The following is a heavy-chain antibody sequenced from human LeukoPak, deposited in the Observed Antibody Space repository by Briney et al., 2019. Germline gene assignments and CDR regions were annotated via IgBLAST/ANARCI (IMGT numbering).Heavy chain of an antibody. D-gene: IGHD3-22*01. CDR1: GFTFSSYA. V-gene: IGHV3-30-3*01. CDR2: ISYDGSNK. J-gene: IGHJ1*01. Sequence: GRSLRLSCAASGFTFSSYAMHRVRQAPGKGLEWVAVISYDGSNKYYADSVKGRFTISRDHSKNTLYLPMTSLRAEDTAVYYCPRQYYYDRSSYWEGIDHWRQGTLVTVSS. CDR3: PRQYYYDRSSYWEGIDH.